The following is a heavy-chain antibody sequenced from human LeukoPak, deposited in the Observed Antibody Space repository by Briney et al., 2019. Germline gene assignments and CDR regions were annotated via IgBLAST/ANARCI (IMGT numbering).Heavy chain of an antibody. V-gene: IGHV3-21*01. D-gene: IGHD6-13*01. CDR1: GFTVSSNF. CDR3: VRGDSRDY. CDR2: ISSSSSTM. J-gene: IGHJ4*02. Sequence: PGGSLRLSCAASGFTVSSNFMSWVRQAPGKGLEWVSSISSSSSTMHYADSVKGRLTISRDNAKNSLYLQINSLRAGDTAVYYCVRGDSRDYWGQGTLVTVSS.